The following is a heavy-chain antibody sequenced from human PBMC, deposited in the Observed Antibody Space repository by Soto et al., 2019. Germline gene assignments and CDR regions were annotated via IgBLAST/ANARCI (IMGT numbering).Heavy chain of an antibody. CDR3: ARAAGYCSGGSCYHFDY. CDR2: IIPILGIA. D-gene: IGHD2-15*01. V-gene: IGHV1-69*02. Sequence: SVKVSCKASGGTFSSYTISWVRQAPGQGLEWMGRIIPILGIANYAQKFQGRVTITADKSTSTAYMELSSLRSEDTAVYYCARAAGYCSGGSCYHFDYWGQGTLVTVSS. CDR1: GGTFSSYT. J-gene: IGHJ4*02.